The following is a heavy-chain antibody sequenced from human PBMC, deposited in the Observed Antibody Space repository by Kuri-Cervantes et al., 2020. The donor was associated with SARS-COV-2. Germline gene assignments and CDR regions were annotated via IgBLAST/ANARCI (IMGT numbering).Heavy chain of an antibody. CDR1: GYIFTSYY. V-gene: IGHV1-18*04. CDR2: ISASNGNT. Sequence: ASVNVSCKASGYIFTSYYIHWVRQAPGLGLEWMGWISASNGNTNYAENVQGRVTMTTDTSTKTDYLELRSLRSDDPAVYFCARDRRVEWQHLTAYYYSYSLDVWGQGTTVTVSS. J-gene: IGHJ6*02. D-gene: IGHD3-3*01. CDR3: ARDRRVEWQHLTAYYYSYSLDV.